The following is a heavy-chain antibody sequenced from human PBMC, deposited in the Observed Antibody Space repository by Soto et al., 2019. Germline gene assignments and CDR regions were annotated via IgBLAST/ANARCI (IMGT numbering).Heavy chain of an antibody. J-gene: IGHJ3*02. CDR3: ARQRYNWTLSSPNDAFDI. V-gene: IGHV4-31*03. CDR2: IYYSGST. D-gene: IGHD1-20*01. Sequence: QVQLQESGPGLVKPSQTLSLTCTVSGGSISSGGYYWSWIRQHPGKGLEWVGYIYYSGSTYYNPSLKRRVTISVDKSKNQFSLKLSSVTAADTALYYCARQRYNWTLSSPNDAFDIWGQGTMVTVSS. CDR1: GGSISSGGYY.